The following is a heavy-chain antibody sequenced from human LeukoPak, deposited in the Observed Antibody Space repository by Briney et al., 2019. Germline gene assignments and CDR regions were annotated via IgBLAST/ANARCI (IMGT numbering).Heavy chain of an antibody. V-gene: IGHV4-61*01. J-gene: IGHJ3*02. D-gene: IGHD3-3*01. Sequence: SETLSLTCTVSGGSVSSGSYYWSWIRQPPGKGLEWIGYIYYSGSTNYNPSLKSRVTISVDTSKNQFSLKLSSVTAADTAVYYCARLEPYYDFWSGPQFDAFDIWGQGTMVTVSS. CDR3: ARLEPYYDFWSGPQFDAFDI. CDR1: GGSVSSGSYY. CDR2: IYYSGST.